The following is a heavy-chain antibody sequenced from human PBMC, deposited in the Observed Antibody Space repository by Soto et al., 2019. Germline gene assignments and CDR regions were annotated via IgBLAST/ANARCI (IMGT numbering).Heavy chain of an antibody. V-gene: IGHV1-18*01. J-gene: IGHJ4*02. D-gene: IGHD4-17*01. CDR2: VSTYNGNT. CDR1: GYCFTTSG. CDR3: ARRLYGDYDY. Sequence: ASVKVSCKASGYCFTTSGITWVRQAPGQGLEWMGWVSTYNGNTNYAQKLQDRVTLTTDTSTSTAYMELRSLRSDDTAVYCCARRLYGDYDYWGQGTLVTVSS.